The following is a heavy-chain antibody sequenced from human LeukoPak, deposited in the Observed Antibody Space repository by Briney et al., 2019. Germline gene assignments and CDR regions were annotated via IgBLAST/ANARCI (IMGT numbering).Heavy chain of an antibody. CDR1: ADSFSSHY. CDR3: ARDLVTVTKGFDI. CDR2: ISYIGST. D-gene: IGHD4-17*01. Sequence: SETLSLTCAVSADSFSSHYWTWIRQPPGQGLEWIGYISYIGSTSYNPSLKSRVTISIDTSKNQFSLKLTSVTAADTAVYYCARDLVTVTKGFDIWGQGTMVSVSS. J-gene: IGHJ3*02. V-gene: IGHV4-59*11.